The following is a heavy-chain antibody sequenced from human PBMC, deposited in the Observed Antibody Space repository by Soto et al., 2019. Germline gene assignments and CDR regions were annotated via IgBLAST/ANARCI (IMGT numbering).Heavy chain of an antibody. Sequence: QVQLVQSGAEVKKPGASVKVSCKASGYTFTSYGISWVRQAPGQGLEWMGWISAYNGNTNYAQKLQGRVTMTTDTSRSTAYMELRSLRSDDTAVYYCARDIVVVVAATPTDYYYYGMDVWGQGTTVTVSS. CDR1: GYTFTSYG. CDR3: ARDIVVVVAATPTDYYYYGMDV. CDR2: ISAYNGNT. V-gene: IGHV1-18*01. J-gene: IGHJ6*02. D-gene: IGHD2-15*01.